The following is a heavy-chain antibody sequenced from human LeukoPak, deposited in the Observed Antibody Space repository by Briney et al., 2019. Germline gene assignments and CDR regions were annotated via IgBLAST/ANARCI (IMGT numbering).Heavy chain of an antibody. Sequence: SETLSLTCTVSGGSISSGGYFWSWIRQPAGKGLEWIGRISTSGSTNYNPSLKSRVTISLDTSKNQFSLKLSSVTAADTAVYYCARDRYYYDSSGYYSKYDYYFDYRGQGTLVTVSS. CDR2: ISTSGST. V-gene: IGHV4-61*02. CDR3: ARDRYYYDSSGYYSKYDYYFDY. CDR1: GGSISSGGYF. J-gene: IGHJ4*02. D-gene: IGHD3-22*01.